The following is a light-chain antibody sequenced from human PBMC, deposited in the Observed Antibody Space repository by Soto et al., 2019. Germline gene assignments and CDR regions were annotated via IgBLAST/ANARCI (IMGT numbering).Light chain of an antibody. J-gene: IGKJ2*01. CDR2: DAS. CDR1: QNVRGY. CDR3: QQRSNWPGT. V-gene: IGKV3-11*01. Sequence: DTVLTQSPATLTLSPGERATLLCRASQNVRGYLAWYQQKPGQAPRLLIYDASNRAAGISARFSGSGSGTDFTLTISSLEPEDFAVYYCQQRSNWPGTFGQGTKLEIK.